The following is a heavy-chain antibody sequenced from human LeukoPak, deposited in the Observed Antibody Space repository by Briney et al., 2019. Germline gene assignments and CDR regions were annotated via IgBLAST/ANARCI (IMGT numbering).Heavy chain of an antibody. CDR2: INPSGGST. Sequence: GASVKVSCKASGYTFTSYYMHWVRQAPGQGLEWMGIINPSGGSTSYAQKFQGRVTMTRDTSTSIVYMELSSLRSEDTAVYYCARGRQGTMIVVVISSYFDYWGQGTLVTVSS. CDR1: GYTFTSYY. D-gene: IGHD3-22*01. J-gene: IGHJ4*02. CDR3: ARGRQGTMIVVVISSYFDY. V-gene: IGHV1-46*01.